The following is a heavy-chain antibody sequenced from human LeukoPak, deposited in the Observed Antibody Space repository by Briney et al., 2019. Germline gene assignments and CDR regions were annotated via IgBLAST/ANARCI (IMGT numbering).Heavy chain of an antibody. D-gene: IGHD6-19*01. Sequence: SETLSLTCAVSGVPFSNYYWSWVRQSPRQGLEWIGEINHSGYTNYNPSLKSRVTMSIDTSKNQFYLMLTSVTAADTGVYYCTRAMAGHPDWGQGTLVTVSS. J-gene: IGHJ4*02. V-gene: IGHV4-34*01. CDR2: INHSGYT. CDR1: GVPFSNYY. CDR3: TRAMAGHPD.